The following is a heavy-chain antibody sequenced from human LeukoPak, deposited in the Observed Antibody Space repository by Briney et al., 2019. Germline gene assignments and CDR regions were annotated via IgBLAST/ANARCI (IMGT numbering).Heavy chain of an antibody. V-gene: IGHV4-59*01. CDR3: ARVGGGSLTYFDY. J-gene: IGHJ4*02. CDR2: IYYSGST. Sequence: PSETLSLTCTVSGGSISSYYWSWIRQPPGKGLEWIGYIYYSGSTNYNPSLKSRVTISVDTSKNQFSLKLSSVTAADTAVYYCARVGGGSLTYFDYWGQGTLVTVSS. CDR1: GGSISSYY. D-gene: IGHD2-15*01.